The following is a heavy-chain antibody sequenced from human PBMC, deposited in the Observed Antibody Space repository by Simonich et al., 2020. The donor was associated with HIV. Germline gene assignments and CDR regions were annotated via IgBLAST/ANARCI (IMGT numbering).Heavy chain of an antibody. CDR1: GESFSSYY. V-gene: IGHV4-34*01. CDR2: INHSGSH. J-gene: IGHJ5*02. Sequence: QVHLQQWGAGLLKPSEPLSLTCAVYGESFSSYYWTGTRQPPGKGLEWIGEINHSGSHNDNPSLESRVTISIDTSKNQFSLKLRVVTAADTAVYYCARREGFWFDPWGQGALVLVSS. CDR3: ARREGFWFDP.